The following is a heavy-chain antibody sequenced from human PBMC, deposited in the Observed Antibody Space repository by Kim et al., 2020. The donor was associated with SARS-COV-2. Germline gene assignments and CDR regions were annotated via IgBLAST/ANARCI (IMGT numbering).Heavy chain of an antibody. Sequence: GGSLRLSCAASGFTFSSNYMSWVRQAPGKGLEWVSVIYSGGSTYYADSVKGRCTISRDNSKNTLYLQMNSLRAEDTAVYYCARDPTSSLWPGWALGQGTLVTVSS. D-gene: IGHD6-19*01. V-gene: IGHV3-53*01. J-gene: IGHJ5*02. CDR2: IYSGGST. CDR3: ARDPTSSLWPGWA. CDR1: GFTFSSNY.